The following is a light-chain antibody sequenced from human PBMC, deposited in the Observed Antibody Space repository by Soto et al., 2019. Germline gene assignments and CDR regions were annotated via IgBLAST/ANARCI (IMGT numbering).Light chain of an antibody. CDR2: DVN. Sequence: QSALTQPASVSGSPGQSITISCTGTSSDIGAYNFVSWYQQHPGKAPKLMLYDVNIRPSGVSNRFSGSKSGNTASLTISGLQAEDEADYYCTSWTTSTTMIFVGGTQLPVL. CDR3: TSWTTSTTMI. J-gene: IGLJ2*01. V-gene: IGLV2-14*03. CDR1: SSDIGAYNF.